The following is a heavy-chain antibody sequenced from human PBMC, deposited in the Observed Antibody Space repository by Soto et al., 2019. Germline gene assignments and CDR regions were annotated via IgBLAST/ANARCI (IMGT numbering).Heavy chain of an antibody. Sequence: EVQLLESGGGLVQPGGSLRLSCAASGFTFSSYAMSWVRQAPGKGLEWVSAISGSGGSTYYADSVKGRFTISRDKSKNTLYLQMNSLRAEDTAVYYCANQGWRGYSYHFDYWGQGTLVTVSS. CDR3: ANQGWRGYSYHFDY. D-gene: IGHD5-18*01. CDR2: ISGSGGST. V-gene: IGHV3-23*01. J-gene: IGHJ4*02. CDR1: GFTFSSYA.